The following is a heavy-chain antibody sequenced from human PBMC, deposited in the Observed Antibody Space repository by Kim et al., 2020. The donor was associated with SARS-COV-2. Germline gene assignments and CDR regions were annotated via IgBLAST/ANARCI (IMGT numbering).Heavy chain of an antibody. Sequence: GGSLRLSCEASGFTFTSYAMTWVRQAPGKGLEWVASIGITGGNTDYADSVKGRFTISRDNSRDTLFLHMNSLRVEDTAVYYCTKRTSGARPFDYWGQGTRVTVSS. V-gene: IGHV3-23*01. D-gene: IGHD2-2*01. CDR2: IGITGGNT. CDR1: GFTFTSYA. J-gene: IGHJ4*02. CDR3: TKRTSGARPFDY.